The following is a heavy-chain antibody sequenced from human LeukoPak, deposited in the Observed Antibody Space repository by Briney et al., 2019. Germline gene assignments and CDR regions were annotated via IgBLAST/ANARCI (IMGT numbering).Heavy chain of an antibody. CDR3: ARDREGYYGSGSYVY. D-gene: IGHD3-10*01. CDR2: IYSGGST. V-gene: IGHV3-66*02. J-gene: IGHJ4*02. Sequence: GECLRLSCAASGFTVSSTYMSWGPQAPGKGQEWDSAIYSGGSTYYADSVKGRFTISRDNSKNTLYLQMNSLRAEDTAVYYFARDREGYYGSGSYVYWGQGTLVTVSS. CDR1: GFTVSSTY.